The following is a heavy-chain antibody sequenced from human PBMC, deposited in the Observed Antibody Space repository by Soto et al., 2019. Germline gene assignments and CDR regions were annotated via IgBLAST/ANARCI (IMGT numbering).Heavy chain of an antibody. V-gene: IGHV5-51*01. CDR2: IYPGDSDT. Sequence: PGESLKISCKGSGYSFTSYWIGWVRQMPGKGLEWMGIIYPGDSDTRYSPSFQGQVTISADKSISTAYLQWSSLKASDTAMYFCARHSQGGIAARPRVGAFDIWGQGTMVTVSS. CDR3: ARHSQGGIAARPRVGAFDI. CDR1: GYSFTSYW. J-gene: IGHJ3*02. D-gene: IGHD6-6*01.